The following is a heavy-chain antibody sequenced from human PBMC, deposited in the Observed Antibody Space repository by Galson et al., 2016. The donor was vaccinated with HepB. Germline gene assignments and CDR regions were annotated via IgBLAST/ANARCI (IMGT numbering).Heavy chain of an antibody. V-gene: IGHV3-53*01. CDR1: GFIVSSNY. Sequence: SLRLSCAASGFIVSSNYMTWVRQAPGKGLEWVSAVSGSGDNTYYADSVKGRFTISRDNSRNTVYVQINSLRAEDTAIYYCTMISWSTSSGFGFWGQGTRVTVSS. CDR3: TMISWSTSSGFGF. CDR2: SGSGDNT. J-gene: IGHJ4*02. D-gene: IGHD3-22*01.